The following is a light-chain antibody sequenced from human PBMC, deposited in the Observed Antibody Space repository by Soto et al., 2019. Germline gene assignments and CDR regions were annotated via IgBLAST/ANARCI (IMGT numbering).Light chain of an antibody. V-gene: IGKV3-11*01. CDR2: DAS. CDR3: QQRQYWPPIT. Sequence: EIVLTQSPATLSLSPGERATLSCRASQSVSSYLAWYQQKPGQAPRLLIYDASNRATGIPARFSGSGSGTDFTLTFSSLEPEDFAVYYCQQRQYWPPITFGQGTRLEIK. CDR1: QSVSSY. J-gene: IGKJ5*01.